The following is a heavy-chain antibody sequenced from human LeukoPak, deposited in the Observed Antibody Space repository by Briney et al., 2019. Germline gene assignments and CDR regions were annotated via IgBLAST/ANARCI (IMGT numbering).Heavy chain of an antibody. CDR3: AKNDYGSGSYYYY. Sequence: GGSLRLSCAASGFTFSSYAMSWVRQAPGKGLEWVSAISGSGGTTYYADSVRGRFTISRDNSKNTLYLQMNSLRAEDTAVYYCAKNDYGSGSYYYYWGQGTLVTVSS. V-gene: IGHV3-23*01. D-gene: IGHD3-10*01. J-gene: IGHJ4*02. CDR2: ISGSGGTT. CDR1: GFTFSSYA.